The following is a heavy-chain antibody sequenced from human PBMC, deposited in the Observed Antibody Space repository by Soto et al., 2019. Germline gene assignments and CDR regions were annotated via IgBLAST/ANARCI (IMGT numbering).Heavy chain of an antibody. Sequence: PGGSLRLSCAASGFTFSIYGMHWVRQAPGEGLEWVAVISNDGSYIHYADSVKGRFTISRDNSKNTLYLQMNSLRPEGTAVYYCAKAAAREFDYWGQGTLVTVSS. D-gene: IGHD6-6*01. CDR3: AKAAAREFDY. V-gene: IGHV3-30*18. CDR2: ISNDGSYI. CDR1: GFTFSIYG. J-gene: IGHJ4*02.